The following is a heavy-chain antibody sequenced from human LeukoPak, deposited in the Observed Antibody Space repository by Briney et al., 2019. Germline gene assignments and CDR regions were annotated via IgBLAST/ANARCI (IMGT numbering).Heavy chain of an antibody. CDR3: ASFPPLGYCSSTSCYNWFDP. D-gene: IGHD2-2*01. CDR2: MNPNSGGT. CDR1: GYTFTGYY. Sequence: SVKVSCKASGYTFTGYYMHWVRQAPGQGLEWMGWMNPNSGGTNYAQKFQGRVTMTRDTSISTAYMELSRLRSDDTAVYYCASFPPLGYCSSTSCYNWFDPWGQGTLVTDSS. J-gene: IGHJ5*02. V-gene: IGHV1-2*02.